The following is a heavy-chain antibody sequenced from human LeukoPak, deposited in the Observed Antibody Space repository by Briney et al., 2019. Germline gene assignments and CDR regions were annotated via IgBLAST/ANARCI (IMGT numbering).Heavy chain of an antibody. CDR1: RFTFSNYW. V-gene: IGHV3-7*01. D-gene: IGHD2-15*01. CDR3: AREGYCSGGICAFDY. Sequence: GGSLSLSCAASRFTFSNYWMNWVRQAPGKGLEWVAKIKQDGSEKYYVDSVRGRFTISRDNAKNAEYLQKKRLRGEDTAVYYCAREGYCSGGICAFDYWGQGTLVTVSS. CDR2: IKQDGSEK. J-gene: IGHJ4*02.